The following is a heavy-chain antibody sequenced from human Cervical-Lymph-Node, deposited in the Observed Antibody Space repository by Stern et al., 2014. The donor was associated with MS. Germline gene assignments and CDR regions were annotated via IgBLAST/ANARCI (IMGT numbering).Heavy chain of an antibody. J-gene: IGHJ4*02. V-gene: IGHV5-51*01. CDR3: ARDYGDYAFDY. D-gene: IGHD4-17*01. CDR2: IYPGDSDT. CDR1: GYRFTAHW. Sequence: VHLEPSGAEVKKPGDFLKIACKGAGYRFTAHWVALVRMLPGEGLEWMEIIYPGDSDTRYSPSFQVQVTISADKSISTAYLQWSSLKASDTAMYYCARDYGDYAFDYWGQGTLVTVSS.